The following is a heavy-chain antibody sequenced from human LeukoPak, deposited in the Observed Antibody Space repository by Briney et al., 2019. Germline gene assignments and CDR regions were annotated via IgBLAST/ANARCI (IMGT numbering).Heavy chain of an antibody. CDR3: AKDQKELRYFEWSCDY. CDR2: ISYDGSNK. J-gene: IGHJ4*02. V-gene: IGHV3-30-3*01. D-gene: IGHD3-9*01. CDR1: GCTFSSYA. Sequence: GRSLRHSRAASGCTFSSYAMYRFRQAPGKGLEWVAVISYDGSNKYYADSVEGRFTISRDNSKNTLYLQMNSLRAEDTTVYYCAKDQKELRYFEWSCDYWGQGTLVTVSS.